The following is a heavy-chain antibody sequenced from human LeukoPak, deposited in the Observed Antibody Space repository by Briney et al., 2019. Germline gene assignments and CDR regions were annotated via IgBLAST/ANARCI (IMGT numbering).Heavy chain of an antibody. J-gene: IGHJ5*02. CDR1: GGSISSYY. CDR2: IYYSGST. Sequence: KPSETLSLTCTVSGGSISSYYWGWIRQPPGKGLEWIGSIYYSGSTYYNPSLKSRVTISVDTSKNQFSLKLSSVTAADTAVYYCARGDGSRRFDPWGQGTLVTVSS. V-gene: IGHV4-39*01. D-gene: IGHD5-24*01. CDR3: ARGDGSRRFDP.